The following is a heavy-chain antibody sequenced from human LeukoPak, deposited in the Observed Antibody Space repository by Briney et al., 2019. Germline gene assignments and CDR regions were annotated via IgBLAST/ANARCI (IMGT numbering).Heavy chain of an antibody. CDR2: ISGSGGST. V-gene: IGHV3-23*01. CDR3: AKDGIWFGDLPSIDY. CDR1: GFTFSSYA. Sequence: GGSLRLSCAASGFTFSSYAMSWARQAPGKGLEWVAAISGSGGSTYYADSVKGRFTISRDNSKNTLYLQMNSLRAEDTAVYYCAKDGIWFGDLPSIDYWGEGTLVTVSS. D-gene: IGHD3-10*01. J-gene: IGHJ4*02.